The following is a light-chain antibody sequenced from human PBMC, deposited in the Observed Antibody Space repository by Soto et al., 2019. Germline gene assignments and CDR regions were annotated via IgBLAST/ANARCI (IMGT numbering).Light chain of an antibody. V-gene: IGLV2-14*01. CDR3: SSYTSTYHV. CDR1: SSDVGGYNY. Sequence: QSVLTQPASVSGSPGQSITISCTGTSSDVGGYNYVSWYQQHPGKAPKLMIYDVSNRPSGVSNRFSGSKSGNTASLTISGLQAEDEAASYCSSYTSTYHVFGPVTEVTVL. J-gene: IGLJ1*01. CDR2: DVS.